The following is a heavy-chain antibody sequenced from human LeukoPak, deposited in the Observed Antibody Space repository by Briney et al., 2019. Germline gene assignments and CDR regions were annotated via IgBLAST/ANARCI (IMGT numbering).Heavy chain of an antibody. Sequence: SETLSLTCTVSAYSISSGYYWGWIRQPPGKGLEWIGLIYHSGTTYYNPSLKSRVTISVDTSKNQFSLKLSSVTAADTAVYYCARVQQPLDHWGQGTLVTVSS. J-gene: IGHJ4*02. CDR3: ARVQQPLDH. D-gene: IGHD6-13*01. CDR1: AYSISSGYY. V-gene: IGHV4-38-2*02. CDR2: IYHSGTT.